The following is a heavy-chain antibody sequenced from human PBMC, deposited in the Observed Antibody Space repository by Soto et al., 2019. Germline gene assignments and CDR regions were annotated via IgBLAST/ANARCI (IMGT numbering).Heavy chain of an antibody. CDR1: GFSLSTSRVG. V-gene: IGHV2-5*02. CDR2: IYWDDDK. Sequence: QITLKESGPTLVKPTQTLTLTCTFSGFSLSTSRVGVGWIRQPPGKALEWLALIYWDDDKRYSPSLKSRLTITNDTSNNQVVLTMTTMDPADTATYSCAHSWYCSGGSCYYTYYFDYWGQGTLVTVSS. J-gene: IGHJ4*02. CDR3: AHSWYCSGGSCYYTYYFDY. D-gene: IGHD2-15*01.